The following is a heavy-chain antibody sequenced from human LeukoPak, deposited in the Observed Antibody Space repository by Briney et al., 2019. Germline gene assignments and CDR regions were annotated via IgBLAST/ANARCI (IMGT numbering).Heavy chain of an antibody. Sequence: SQTLSLTCTVSGGSISSGDYYWSWIRQPPGKGLEWIGYIYYSGITYYNPSLKSRVTISVDTSKNQFSLKLSSVTAADTAVYYCARGATAIWGGFDIWGQGTMVTVSS. CDR2: IYYSGIT. V-gene: IGHV4-30-4*01. J-gene: IGHJ3*02. CDR3: ARGATAIWGGFDI. CDR1: GGSISSGDYY. D-gene: IGHD2-21*02.